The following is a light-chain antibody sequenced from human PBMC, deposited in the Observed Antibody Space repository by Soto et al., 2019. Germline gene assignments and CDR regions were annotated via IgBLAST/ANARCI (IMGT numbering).Light chain of an antibody. CDR3: ASYTSRSALDV. CDR2: EVS. Sequence: QSVLTQPASVSGSPGQSITISCTGTSSDVGGYNYVSWYQHHPGKAPKLMIYEVSDRPSGVSNRFSGSKSGNTASLTISGLQAEDEADYYCASYTSRSALDVFGTGTKVTVL. V-gene: IGLV2-14*01. J-gene: IGLJ1*01. CDR1: SSDVGGYNY.